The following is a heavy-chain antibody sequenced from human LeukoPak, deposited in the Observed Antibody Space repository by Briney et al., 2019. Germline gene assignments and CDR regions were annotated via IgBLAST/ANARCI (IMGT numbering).Heavy chain of an antibody. CDR3: ARDRGFGELYFDY. CDR2: IYYSGST. Sequence: SETLSLTCTVSGGSMSSYWGWIRQPPGKGLEWIGYIYYSGSTNYNPSLKSRVTISVDTSKNQFSLKLSSVTAADTAVYYCARDRGFGELYFDYWGQGTLVTASS. CDR1: GGSMSSY. J-gene: IGHJ4*02. D-gene: IGHD3-10*01. V-gene: IGHV4-59*12.